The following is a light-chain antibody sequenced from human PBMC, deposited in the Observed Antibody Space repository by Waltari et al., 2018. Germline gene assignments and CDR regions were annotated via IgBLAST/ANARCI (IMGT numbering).Light chain of an antibody. CDR3: SSYTSSNTNV. J-gene: IGLJ6*01. CDR1: SSDVGAYNF. V-gene: IGLV2-14*03. CDR2: DVT. Sequence: QSALTQPASVSASPGQSITISCTGTSSDVGAYNFVSWYQQHPGKAPKLMIYDVTNRPSGVSNRFSGSKSGNTASLTISGLQAEDEADYYCSSYTSSNTNVFGSGTKVTVV.